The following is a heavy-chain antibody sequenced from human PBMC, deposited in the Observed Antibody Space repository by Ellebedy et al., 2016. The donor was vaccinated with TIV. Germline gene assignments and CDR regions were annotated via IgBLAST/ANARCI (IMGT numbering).Heavy chain of an antibody. Sequence: GESLKISCVASGFLFNNYAMHWVRQAPGRGLEWVAVIWYDGSYRYYADSVKGRFTISRDNSKNTLYLEMNNLRAEDTAVYFCARRLELGDYGGNSPIGYWGQGTLVTVSS. J-gene: IGHJ4*02. D-gene: IGHD4-23*01. CDR3: ARRLELGDYGGNSPIGY. CDR1: GFLFNNYA. V-gene: IGHV3-33*01. CDR2: IWYDGSYR.